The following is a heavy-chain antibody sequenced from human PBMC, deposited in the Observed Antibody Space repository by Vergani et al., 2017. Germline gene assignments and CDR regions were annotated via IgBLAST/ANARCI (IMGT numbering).Heavy chain of an antibody. J-gene: IGHJ3*01. V-gene: IGHV3-7*01. CDR1: GFTFSSYW. D-gene: IGHD3-22*01. CDR3: ARVRTDYYDSNGKPVLDTFDL. Sequence: VQLVESAGGVVQPGGSLRLSCVSSGFTFSSYWMSWVRQAPGKGPEWVANIEQDGFEKYYLGSVKGRFTISRDNAKNSLYVQMKSLRVEDSAVYYCARVRTDYYDSNGKPVLDTFDLWGHGTMVIVSS. CDR2: IEQDGFEK.